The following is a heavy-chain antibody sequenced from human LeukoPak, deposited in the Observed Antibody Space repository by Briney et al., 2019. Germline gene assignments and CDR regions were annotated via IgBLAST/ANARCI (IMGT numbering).Heavy chain of an antibody. J-gene: IGHJ3*02. CDR1: GYTFTSYA. D-gene: IGHD3-22*01. CDR3: ARSDDRSGAFDI. Sequence: GASVKVSCKASGYTFTSYAMHWVRQAPGQRLEWMGWINAGNGNTKYSQKFQGRVTITRNTSASTAYMELSSLSSEDTAVYYCARSDDRSGAFDIWGQGTMVTVSS. CDR2: INAGNGNT. V-gene: IGHV1-3*01.